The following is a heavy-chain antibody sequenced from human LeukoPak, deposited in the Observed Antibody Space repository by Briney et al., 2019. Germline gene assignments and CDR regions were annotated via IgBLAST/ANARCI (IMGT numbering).Heavy chain of an antibody. Sequence: SETLSLTCTVSGGSISSGSYYWSWIRQPAGKGLEWIGRIYTSGSTNYNPSLKSRVTISVDTSKNQFSLKLSSVTAADTAVYYCARGRYFDWLNWGQGTLVTVSS. CDR1: GGSISSGSYY. J-gene: IGHJ4*02. V-gene: IGHV4-61*02. CDR3: ARGRYFDWLN. CDR2: IYTSGST. D-gene: IGHD3-9*01.